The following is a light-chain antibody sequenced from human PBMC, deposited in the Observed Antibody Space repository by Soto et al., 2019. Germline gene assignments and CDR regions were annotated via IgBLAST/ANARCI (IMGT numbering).Light chain of an antibody. CDR2: GAS. V-gene: IGKV3-20*01. CDR1: QSLSSGY. Sequence: ETVLTQSPGTLSLSPGERATLSCRASQSLSSGYLAWYQQRPGQAPRLLISGASSRAPGIPDRFSGTGSGTEFTLTISRLDPEDFAVYYCQQYGGSPLVTFGGGTKVEIK. CDR3: QQYGGSPLVT. J-gene: IGKJ4*01.